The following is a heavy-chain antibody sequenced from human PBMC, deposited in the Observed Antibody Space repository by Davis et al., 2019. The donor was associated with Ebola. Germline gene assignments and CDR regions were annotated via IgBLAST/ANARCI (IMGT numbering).Heavy chain of an antibody. CDR3: ARDGGMVAATGWFDP. D-gene: IGHD2-15*01. J-gene: IGHJ5*02. V-gene: IGHV1-46*01. CDR1: GYTFTSYY. Sequence: AASVKVSCKASGYTFTSYYMHWVRQAPGQGLEWMGIINPSGGSTSYAQKFQGRVTMTTDTSTSTAYMELRSLRSDDTAVYYCARDGGMVAATGWFDPWGQGTLVTVSS. CDR2: INPSGGST.